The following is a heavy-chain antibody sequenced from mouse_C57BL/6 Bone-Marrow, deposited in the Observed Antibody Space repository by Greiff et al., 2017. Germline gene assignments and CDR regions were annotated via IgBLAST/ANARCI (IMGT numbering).Heavy chain of an antibody. V-gene: IGHV1-80*01. CDR3: ARDWYYFDY. J-gene: IGHJ2*01. D-gene: IGHD4-1*01. CDR1: GYAFSTYW. Sequence: QVQLQQSGAELVKPGASVKISCKVSGYAFSTYWMNWVKQRPGKGLEGIGKIYPGDGDPNYTGKFKGKAPLTADKSSSTAYMQLSCLTSEDSAVYFYARDWYYFDYWGQGTTLTVSS. CDR2: IYPGDGDP.